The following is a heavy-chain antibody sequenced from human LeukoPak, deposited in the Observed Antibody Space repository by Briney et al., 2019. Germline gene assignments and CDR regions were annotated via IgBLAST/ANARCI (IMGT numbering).Heavy chain of an antibody. CDR1: GFTFDDYG. Sequence: GGSLRLSCAASGFTFDDYGMSWVRQAPGKGLEWVSGINWNGGSTGYADSVKGRFTISRDNAKNSLYLQMNSLRAEDTAWYYCARRSTGRAGYYFDYWGQGTLVTVSS. D-gene: IGHD3-10*01. V-gene: IGHV3-20*04. CDR2: INWNGGST. CDR3: ARRSTGRAGYYFDY. J-gene: IGHJ4*02.